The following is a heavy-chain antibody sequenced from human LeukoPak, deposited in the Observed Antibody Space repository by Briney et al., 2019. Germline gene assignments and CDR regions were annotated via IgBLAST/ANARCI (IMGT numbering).Heavy chain of an antibody. D-gene: IGHD2-2*01. CDR3: ARGYCSSTSCLSPFDY. Sequence: SVKVSCKASGGTFSSYAISWVRQAPGQGLEWMGRIIPISGTANYAQKFQGRVTITTDESTSTAYMELSSLRSEDTAVYYCARGYCSSTSCLSPFDYWGQGTLVTVSS. CDR1: GGTFSSYA. CDR2: IIPISGTA. V-gene: IGHV1-69*05. J-gene: IGHJ4*02.